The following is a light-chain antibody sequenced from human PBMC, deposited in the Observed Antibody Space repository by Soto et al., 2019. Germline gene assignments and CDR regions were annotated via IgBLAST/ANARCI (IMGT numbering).Light chain of an antibody. CDR2: STN. V-gene: IGLV8-61*01. J-gene: IGLJ3*02. Sequence: QAVVTQEPSFSVSPGRTVTLTYGLSSGSVSTSYYPSWYQQTPGQAPRTLIYSTNTRSSGVPDRFSGSILGNKAALTITGAQADDESDYYCVLYMGSGTWVFGGGTKVTVL. CDR3: VLYMGSGTWV. CDR1: SGSVSTSYY.